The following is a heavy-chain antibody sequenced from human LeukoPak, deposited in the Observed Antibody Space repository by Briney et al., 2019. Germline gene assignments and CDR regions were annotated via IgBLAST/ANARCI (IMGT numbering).Heavy chain of an antibody. Sequence: PGGSLRLSCAAPGFTFSSYGMHWVRQAPGKGLEWVAVIWYDGSNKYYADSVKGRFTISRDNSKNTLYLQMNSLRAEDTAVYYCARERVVTAPGFDPWGQGTLVTVSS. CDR3: ARERVVTAPGFDP. V-gene: IGHV3-33*01. J-gene: IGHJ5*02. CDR1: GFTFSSYG. CDR2: IWYDGSNK. D-gene: IGHD2-21*02.